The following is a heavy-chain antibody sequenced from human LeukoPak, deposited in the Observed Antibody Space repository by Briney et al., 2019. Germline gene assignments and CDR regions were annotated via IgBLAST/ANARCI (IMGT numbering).Heavy chain of an antibody. CDR3: AKFDGGSSTYYFDY. CDR1: GFTFSIYG. CDR2: ISFDGSKK. J-gene: IGHJ4*02. Sequence: PGGSLRLSCTVSGFTFSIYGIHWVRQPQGRGRGWVAVISFDGSKKYFADSVEGRFTISRDDSKNTVYLQMNSLRAEDTAVYYCAKFDGGSSTYYFDYWGQGTLVTVSS. D-gene: IGHD1-26*01. V-gene: IGHV3-30*18.